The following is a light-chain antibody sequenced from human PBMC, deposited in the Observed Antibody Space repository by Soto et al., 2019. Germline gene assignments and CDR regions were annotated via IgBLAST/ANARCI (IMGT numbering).Light chain of an antibody. CDR2: GAS. Sequence: EIVLTQSPGTLSLSPGDRATLSCRASQSLSSSYLAWYQQKRGQAPRLLIYGASNRATDIPDRFSGSGSGTEFALTITRLEPADFAVYFCQQYDTFPRTFGQGTKVDIQ. J-gene: IGKJ1*01. V-gene: IGKV3-20*01. CDR1: QSLSSSY. CDR3: QQYDTFPRT.